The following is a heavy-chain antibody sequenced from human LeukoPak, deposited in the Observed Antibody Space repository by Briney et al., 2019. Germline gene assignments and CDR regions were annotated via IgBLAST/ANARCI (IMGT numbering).Heavy chain of an antibody. J-gene: IGHJ4*02. CDR2: IKQDGGET. CDR1: GFSFSNYW. D-gene: IGHD4-11*01. V-gene: IGHV3-7*01. Sequence: GGSLRLSCAASGFSFSNYWMAWVRQAPGKGLEWVASIKQDGGETFYVDSVKGRFTISRDNAKNSLYLQMNSLRAEDTAVYYCTREDHSNYNYWGQGTLVTVSS. CDR3: TREDHSNYNY.